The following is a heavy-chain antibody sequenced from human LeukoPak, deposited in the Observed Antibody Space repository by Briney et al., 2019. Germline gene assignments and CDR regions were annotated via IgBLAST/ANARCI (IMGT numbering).Heavy chain of an antibody. CDR3: ARGFSELSGGENNWFDP. V-gene: IGHV4-34*01. Sequence: SETLSLTCAVYGGSFSGYYWSWIRQPPGKGLGWIGEINHSGSTNYNPSLKSRVTISVDTSKNQFSLKLSSVTAADTAVYYCARGFSELSGGENNWFDPWGQGTLVTVSS. J-gene: IGHJ5*02. D-gene: IGHD2/OR15-2a*01. CDR1: GGSFSGYY. CDR2: INHSGST.